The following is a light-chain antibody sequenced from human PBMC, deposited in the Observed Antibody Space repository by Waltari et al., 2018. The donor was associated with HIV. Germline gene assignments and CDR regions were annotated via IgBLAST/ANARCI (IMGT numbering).Light chain of an antibody. CDR3: QQYGSSPPLT. J-gene: IGKJ4*01. Sequence: IVMTQSPGTLSLSPGERATLSCRASQSVSRSYLAWYQQKPGEAPRLLIYGASSRASDVPDRFSGSGSGTDFTLTISRLEPADFAVYYCQQYGSSPPLTFGGGTKVEIK. CDR1: QSVSRSY. CDR2: GAS. V-gene: IGKV3-20*01.